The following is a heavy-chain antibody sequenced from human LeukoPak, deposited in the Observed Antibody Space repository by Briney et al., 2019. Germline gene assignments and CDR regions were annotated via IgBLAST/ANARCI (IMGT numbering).Heavy chain of an antibody. CDR3: ASSLWFGSYFDY. V-gene: IGHV3-23*01. J-gene: IGHJ4*02. CDR2: ISGSGGST. D-gene: IGHD3-10*01. CDR1: GFTFSSYA. Sequence: PGRSLRLSCAASGFTFSSYAMHWVRQAPGKGLEWVSAISGSGGSTYYADSVKGRFTISRDNSKNTLYLQMNSLRAEDTAVYYCASSLWFGSYFDYWGQGTLVTVSS.